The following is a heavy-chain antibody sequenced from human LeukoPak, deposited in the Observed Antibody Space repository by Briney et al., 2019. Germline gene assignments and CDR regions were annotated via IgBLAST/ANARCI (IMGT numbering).Heavy chain of an antibody. D-gene: IGHD3-22*01. CDR1: GFTFSSYW. CDR2: IKQDGSEK. CDR3: ARRSYDSSGYYFAY. V-gene: IGHV3-7*04. J-gene: IGHJ4*02. Sequence: PGGSLRLSCAASGFTFSSYWMSWVRQAPGKGLEWVANIKQDGSEKYYVDSVKGRFTISRDNAKNSLYLQMNSLRAEDTAVYYCARRSYDSSGYYFAYWGQGTLVTVSS.